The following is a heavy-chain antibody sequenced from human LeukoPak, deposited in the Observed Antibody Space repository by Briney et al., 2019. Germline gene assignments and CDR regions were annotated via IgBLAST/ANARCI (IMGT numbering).Heavy chain of an antibody. V-gene: IGHV3-23*01. CDR3: AKDRTWGGYLIDAFDI. D-gene: IGHD5-12*01. CDR2: ISGSGGST. J-gene: IGHJ3*02. Sequence: GGSLRLSCAASGFTFSSYAMSWVRQAPGKGLEWVSAISGSGGSTYYADSVKGRFTISRDNSKNTLYLQMNSLRAEDTAVYYCAKDRTWGGYLIDAFDIWGQGTMVTVSS. CDR1: GFTFSSYA.